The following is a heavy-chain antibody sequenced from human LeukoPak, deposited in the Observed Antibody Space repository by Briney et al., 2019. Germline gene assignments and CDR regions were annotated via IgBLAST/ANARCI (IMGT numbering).Heavy chain of an antibody. Sequence: GGSLRLSCAASGFTFSSYAMSWVRQAPGKGLEWVSTISDYGGSTLYADSVKGRFTISRDNSKNTVYLQMKSLRAEDTAVYYCARGQRAAAGLDSWGQGTLVTVSS. CDR3: ARGQRAAAGLDS. D-gene: IGHD6-13*01. CDR2: ISDYGGST. J-gene: IGHJ4*02. CDR1: GFTFSSYA. V-gene: IGHV3-23*01.